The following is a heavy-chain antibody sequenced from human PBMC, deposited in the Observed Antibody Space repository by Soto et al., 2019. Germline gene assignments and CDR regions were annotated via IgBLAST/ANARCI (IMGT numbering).Heavy chain of an antibody. D-gene: IGHD4-17*01. CDR3: ARDRSGDPLWGQDAFDS. J-gene: IGHJ4*02. CDR1: GFNFSSYA. V-gene: IGHV3-23*01. Sequence: GGSLRLSCAASGFNFSSYAMSCVRQDPGKGLEWFSTISDSGNSTYSADSVKGRFTISRDNAKNTLYLQMNSLRAEDTAVYYCARDRSGDPLWGQDAFDSWVQRTLVTVS. CDR2: ISDSGNST.